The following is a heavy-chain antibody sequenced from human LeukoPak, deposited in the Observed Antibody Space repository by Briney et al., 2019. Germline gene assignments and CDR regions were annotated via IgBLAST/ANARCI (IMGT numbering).Heavy chain of an antibody. CDR3: ARDRRTYFDWFSD. CDR1: GYTLTGYY. V-gene: IGHV1-2*02. CDR2: INPNSGGT. D-gene: IGHD3-9*01. Sequence: GASVKVSCKASGYTLTGYYMHWVRQAPGQGLEWMGWINPNSGGTNYAQKFQGRVTMTRDTSISTAYMELSRLRSDDTAVYYCARDRRTYFDWFSDWGQGTLVTVSS. J-gene: IGHJ4*02.